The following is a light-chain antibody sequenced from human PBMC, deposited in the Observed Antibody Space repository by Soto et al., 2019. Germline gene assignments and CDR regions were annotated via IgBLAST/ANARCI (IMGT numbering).Light chain of an antibody. Sequence: DIQLTQSPSFLSASVGDRVTITCRARQGISSYFAWYQQKPGKSPKLLIYAASSLQSGVPSRFSGSGSGTEFTLTISSLQPEDFANFFCQQLNCYPMYPFGQGTKLGIK. CDR3: QQLNCYPMYP. CDR1: QGISSY. CDR2: AAS. V-gene: IGKV1-9*01. J-gene: IGKJ2*01.